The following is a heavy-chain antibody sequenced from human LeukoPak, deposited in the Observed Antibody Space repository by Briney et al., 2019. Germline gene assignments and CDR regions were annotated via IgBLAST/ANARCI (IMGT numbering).Heavy chain of an antibody. V-gene: IGHV4-4*09. J-gene: IGHJ3*02. D-gene: IGHD1-26*01. CDR1: NGSISSYH. CDR3: ARAELLHAFDI. CDR2: ILTSGTT. Sequence: PSETLSLTCTVSNGSISSYHWSWVRQPPGKGLEWIGYILTSGTTNYNPSLKSRVTISVDTSKNQFSLKLSSVTAADTAVYYCARAELLHAFDIWGQGTMVTVSS.